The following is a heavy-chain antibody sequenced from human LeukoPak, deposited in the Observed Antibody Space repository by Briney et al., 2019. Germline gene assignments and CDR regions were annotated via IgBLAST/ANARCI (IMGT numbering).Heavy chain of an antibody. CDR2: IKTDGSAK. J-gene: IGHJ2*01. CDR1: GFRFSDYW. D-gene: IGHD3-10*01. V-gene: IGHV3-7*03. CDR3: ARELVSSGTGYFDL. Sequence: GGSLRLSCAASGFRFSDYWMTWVRQAPGKGLECVANIKTDGSAKYYPDSVKGRFTVSRDNSQNTLHLQMNSLRADDTAVYYCARELVSSGTGYFDLWGRGTLVTVSS.